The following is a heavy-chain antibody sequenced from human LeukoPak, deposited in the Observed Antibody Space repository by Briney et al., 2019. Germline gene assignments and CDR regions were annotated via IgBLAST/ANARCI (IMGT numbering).Heavy chain of an antibody. J-gene: IGHJ3*02. D-gene: IGHD2-15*01. CDR1: GYTFTSYY. CDR3: ARRTASCSGGSCYPDAFDI. Sequence: ASVKVSCKASGYTFTSYYMHWVRQAPGQGLEWMGIINPSGGRTSYAQKFQGRVTMTRDTSTSTVYMELSSLRSEDTAVYYCARRTASCSGGSCYPDAFDIWGQGTMVTVSS. V-gene: IGHV1-46*03. CDR2: INPSGGRT.